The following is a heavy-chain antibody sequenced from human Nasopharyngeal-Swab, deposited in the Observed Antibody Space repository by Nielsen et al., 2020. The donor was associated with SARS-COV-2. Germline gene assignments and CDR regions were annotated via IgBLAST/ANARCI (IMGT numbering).Heavy chain of an antibody. CDR2: IYTSGST. J-gene: IGHJ4*02. CDR1: GGSISSYY. D-gene: IGHD2-2*02. CDR3: ARARVGHCSSTSCYRLWDC. Sequence: SETLSLTCTVSGGSISSYYWSWIRQPAGKGLEWIGRIYTSGSTNYNPSLKSRVTMSVDTSKNQFSLKLNSVTAADTAVYYCARARVGHCSSTSCYRLWDCWGQGTLVSVSS. V-gene: IGHV4-4*07.